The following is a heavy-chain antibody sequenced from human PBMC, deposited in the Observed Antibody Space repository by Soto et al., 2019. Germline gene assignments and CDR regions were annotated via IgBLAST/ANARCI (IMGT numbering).Heavy chain of an antibody. V-gene: IGHV3-11*06. CDR3: ARRSRFLEWLPDY. CDR2: ISSSSSYT. J-gene: IGHJ4*02. D-gene: IGHD3-3*01. CDR1: GFTFSDYY. Sequence: GWSLRLSCAASGFTFSDYYMSWIRQAPGKGLEWVSYISSSSSYTNYADSVKGRFTISRDNAKNSLYLQMNSLRAEDTAVYYCARRSRFLEWLPDYWGQGTLVTVSS.